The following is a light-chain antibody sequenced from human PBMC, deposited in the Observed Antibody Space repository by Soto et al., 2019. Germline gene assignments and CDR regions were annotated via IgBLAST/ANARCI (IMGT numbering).Light chain of an antibody. CDR1: QSVSSSY. Sequence: EIVLTQSPGTLSLSPGARATLSCRASQSVSSSYFAWYQQEAGQAPRLLIYGASYRTAGIPDRSSGSGSGTDFTLTIRRLEPEDVTVYYCQQYGSSPSFGGGTKVDIK. J-gene: IGKJ4*01. CDR3: QQYGSSPS. V-gene: IGKV3-20*01. CDR2: GAS.